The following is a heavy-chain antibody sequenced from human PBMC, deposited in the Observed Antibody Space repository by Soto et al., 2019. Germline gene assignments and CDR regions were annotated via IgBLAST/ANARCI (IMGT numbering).Heavy chain of an antibody. D-gene: IGHD1-26*01. CDR1: GGTFSIYA. Sequence: SVKVSCKASGGTFSIYAISCVLQSPLQGLDWMGGIIPIFGTANYAQKFQGRVTITADKSTSTAYMELSSLRSEDTAVYYCASSDPLSGSYHWAFDYWGQGTLVTVSS. CDR2: IIPIFGTA. V-gene: IGHV1-69*06. CDR3: ASSDPLSGSYHWAFDY. J-gene: IGHJ4*02.